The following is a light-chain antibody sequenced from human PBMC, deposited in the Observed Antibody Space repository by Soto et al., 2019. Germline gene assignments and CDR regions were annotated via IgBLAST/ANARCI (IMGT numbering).Light chain of an antibody. CDR2: GAL. J-gene: IGKJ4*01. CDR1: QTVSSRF. Sequence: EIVWTQSPGTLSLSPGERATLSCRASQTVSSRFLAWDQQKPGQAPRLLIYGALSRATGIPDRFSGSGSGTDFTLTIISLEPEDFALYYFQQYATSPLTFGGGNQVAIK. V-gene: IGKV3-20*01. CDR3: QQYATSPLT.